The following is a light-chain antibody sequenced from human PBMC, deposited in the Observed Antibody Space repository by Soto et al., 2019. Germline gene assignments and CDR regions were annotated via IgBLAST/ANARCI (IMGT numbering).Light chain of an antibody. Sequence: EIVLTQSPGTLSLSPGERATLSCRASQSVSSSHLAWYQQKPGQAPRLLIYGASSRATGIPDRFSGSGSGTDFTLTISRLEPEDFAVYFCQQYNNWPLTFGPGTRLEIK. J-gene: IGKJ5*01. CDR2: GAS. V-gene: IGKV3-20*01. CDR3: QQYNNWPLT. CDR1: QSVSSSH.